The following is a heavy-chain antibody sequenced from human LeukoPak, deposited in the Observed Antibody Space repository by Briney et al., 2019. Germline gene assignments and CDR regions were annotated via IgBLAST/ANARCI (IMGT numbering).Heavy chain of an antibody. CDR1: GFTLSNAW. CDR3: TTPTPYSSSWFDY. V-gene: IGHV3-15*01. Sequence: PGGSLRLSCAASGFTLSNAWMSWVRQAPGKGLEWVGRIKSKTDGGTTDYAAPVKGRFTISRDDSKNTLYLQMNSLKTEDTAVYYCTTPTPYSSSWFDYWGQGTLVTVSS. CDR2: IKSKTDGGTT. J-gene: IGHJ4*02. D-gene: IGHD6-13*01.